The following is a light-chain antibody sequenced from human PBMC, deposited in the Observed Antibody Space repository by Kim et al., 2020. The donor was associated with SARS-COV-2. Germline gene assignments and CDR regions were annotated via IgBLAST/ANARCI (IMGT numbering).Light chain of an antibody. CDR3: QQYDNLPMYT. V-gene: IGKV1-33*01. Sequence: DIQMTQSPSSLSASVGDRVTITCQASQDISNYLNWYQQKPGKAPKLLIYDASNLETGVPSRFSGSGSGTDFTFTISSLQPEDIATYYCQQYDNLPMYTFGQGTQLEI. CDR2: DAS. CDR1: QDISNY. J-gene: IGKJ2*01.